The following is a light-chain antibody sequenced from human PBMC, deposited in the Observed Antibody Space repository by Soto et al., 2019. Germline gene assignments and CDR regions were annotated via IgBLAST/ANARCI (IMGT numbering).Light chain of an antibody. J-gene: IGLJ2*01. CDR3: ASYTNISTLL. CDR1: SSDVGKYNF. V-gene: IGLV2-8*01. CDR2: EVN. Sequence: QSALTQPPSASGSPGQSVTISCTGTSSDVGKYNFVSWYQQHPGKAPKLMIFEVNQRPSGVPDRFSGSKSGNTASLTVSGLQAEDEADYYCASYTNISTLLFGGGTKLTVL.